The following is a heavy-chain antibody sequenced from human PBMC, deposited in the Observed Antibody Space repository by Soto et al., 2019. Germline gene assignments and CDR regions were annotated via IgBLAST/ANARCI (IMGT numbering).Heavy chain of an antibody. CDR2: IYYSGST. V-gene: IGHV4-30-4*08. D-gene: IGHD3-10*01. J-gene: IGHJ4*02. CDR3: ARVGGFGATTIDY. CDR1: GCSISSYY. Sequence: PSETLSLTCTVSGCSISSYYWSWIRQPPGKGLEWIGYIYYSGSTYYNPSLKSRVTISVDTSKNQFSLKLSSVTAADTAVYYCARVGGFGATTIDYWGQGTLVTVSS.